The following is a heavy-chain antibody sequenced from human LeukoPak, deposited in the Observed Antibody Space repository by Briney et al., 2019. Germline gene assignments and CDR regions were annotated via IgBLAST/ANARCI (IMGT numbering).Heavy chain of an antibody. CDR2: INPNSGGT. CDR1: GYPFTGYY. J-gene: IGHJ5*02. V-gene: IGHV1-2*02. D-gene: IGHD3-3*01. Sequence: ASVKVSCKASGYPFTGYYMHWVRQAPGQGLECMGWINPNSGGTNYAQKFQGRVTMTRDTSISTAYMELSRLRSDDTAVYYCARGLLLRLNWFDPWGQGTLVTVSS. CDR3: ARGLLLRLNWFDP.